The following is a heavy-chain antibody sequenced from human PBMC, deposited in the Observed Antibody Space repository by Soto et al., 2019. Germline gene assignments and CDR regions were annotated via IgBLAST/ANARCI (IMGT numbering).Heavy chain of an antibody. CDR2: ISSSSTI. J-gene: IGHJ5*02. CDR3: ARDAGPETATPHWFDP. D-gene: IGHD2-15*01. V-gene: IGHV3-48*01. Sequence: EVQLVESGGGLVQPGGSLRLSCAASGFTFSSYSMNWVRQAPGKGLEWVSYISSSSTIYYADSVKGRFTISRDNAKNSLYLQMNSLRAEDTAVYYCARDAGPETATPHWFDPWGQGTLVTVSS. CDR1: GFTFSSYS.